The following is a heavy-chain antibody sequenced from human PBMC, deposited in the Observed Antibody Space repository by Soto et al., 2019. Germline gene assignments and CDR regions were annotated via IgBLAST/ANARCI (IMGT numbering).Heavy chain of an antibody. J-gene: IGHJ6*02. CDR3: ASEKTSYGMEL. Sequence: QVQLVQSGAEVKKPGDSVKVSCKASGYTFTSYDINWVRQATGKGLEWMGWMNPNSGNTGYAQKYQGRATMTSNTSIITAYTELSSLRSEYTALYYRASEKTSYGMELWGQGTTVTVSS. V-gene: IGHV1-8*01. CDR1: GYTFTSYD. CDR2: MNPNSGNT.